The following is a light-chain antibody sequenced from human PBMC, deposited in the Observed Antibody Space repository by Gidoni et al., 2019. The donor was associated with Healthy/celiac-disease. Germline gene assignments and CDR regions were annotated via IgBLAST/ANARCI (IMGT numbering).Light chain of an antibody. V-gene: IGKV3-11*01. J-gene: IGKJ1*01. Sequence: IVLTQSPATLSLSPWERATLSCRASQSVSSYLAWYQQKPGQAPRLLIYDASNRATGIPARFSGSGSGTDFTLTISRLEPEDFAVYYCQQRSNWPWTFGQGTKVEIK. CDR3: QQRSNWPWT. CDR1: QSVSSY. CDR2: DAS.